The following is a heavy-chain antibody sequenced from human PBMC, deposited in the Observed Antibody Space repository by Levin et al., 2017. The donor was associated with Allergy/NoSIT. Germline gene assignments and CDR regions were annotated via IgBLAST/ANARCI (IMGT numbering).Heavy chain of an antibody. Sequence: PGESLKISCAASGFAFGDYAMTWVRQAPGKGLEWVSDITGGGSNTYYGDSVKGRFTVSRDNSKDMLYLELNSLRVEDTGIYYCAKKQAGTSGFSFDVWGQGTTVTVSS. V-gene: IGHV3-23*01. CDR1: GFAFGDYA. J-gene: IGHJ3*01. CDR3: AKKQAGTSGFSFDV. D-gene: IGHD6-19*01. CDR2: ITGGGSNT.